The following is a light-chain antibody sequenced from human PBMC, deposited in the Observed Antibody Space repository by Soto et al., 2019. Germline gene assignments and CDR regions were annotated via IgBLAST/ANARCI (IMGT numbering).Light chain of an antibody. Sequence: EIVLTQSPVTLSLSPGERATLSCGASEAVSSSYVAWYQQKPGLAPRLLIHDTSSRATGIPDRFSGSKSGTDFTLTIRRVEPEDAAVYYCQQYGASPITFGQGTRLEIK. CDR3: QQYGASPIT. CDR2: DTS. J-gene: IGKJ5*01. CDR1: EAVSSSY. V-gene: IGKV3D-20*01.